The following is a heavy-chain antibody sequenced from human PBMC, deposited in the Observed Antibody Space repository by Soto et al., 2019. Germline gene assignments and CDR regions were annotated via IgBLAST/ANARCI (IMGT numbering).Heavy chain of an antibody. Sequence: ASVKVSCKASGGTFSSYAISWVRQAPGQGLEWMGGIIPIFGTANYAQKFQGRVTITADESTSTAYMELSSLRSEDTAVYYCARSRIYGSGSYPYWGQGTLVTVS. J-gene: IGHJ4*02. V-gene: IGHV1-69*13. D-gene: IGHD3-10*01. CDR1: GGTFSSYA. CDR3: ARSRIYGSGSYPY. CDR2: IIPIFGTA.